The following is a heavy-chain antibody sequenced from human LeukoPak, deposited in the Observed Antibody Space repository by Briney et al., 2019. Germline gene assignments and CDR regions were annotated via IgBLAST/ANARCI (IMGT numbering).Heavy chain of an antibody. J-gene: IGHJ6*02. D-gene: IGHD2-2*01. CDR1: GYTFTCYY. V-gene: IGHV1-46*01. CDR3: ARGCRVVPGVHNVGMTSYYNGMDV. Sequence: ASVKVSCKPSGYTFTCYYMHWVRQAPGQGLEWMGIINPSGGDTSYAQKFQGRVTTTRDPSTSTGYMEVVSLRPEDTAVYYCARGCRVVPGVHNVGMTSYYNGMDVWGQGTTVTVSS. CDR2: INPSGGDT.